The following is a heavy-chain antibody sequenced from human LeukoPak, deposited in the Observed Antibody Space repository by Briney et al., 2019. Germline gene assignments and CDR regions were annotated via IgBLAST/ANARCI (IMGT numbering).Heavy chain of an antibody. CDR2: ISSNGGST. CDR1: GFTFSSYA. D-gene: IGHD3-22*01. J-gene: IGHJ4*02. V-gene: IGHV3-64*01. Sequence: PGGSLRLSCAASGFTFSSYAMHWVRQAPGKGLEYVSAISSNGGSTYYANSVKGRFTISRDNSKNTLYLQMGSLRAEDMAVYYCARVGISASSGYLAYWGQGTLVTVSS. CDR3: ARVGISASSGYLAY.